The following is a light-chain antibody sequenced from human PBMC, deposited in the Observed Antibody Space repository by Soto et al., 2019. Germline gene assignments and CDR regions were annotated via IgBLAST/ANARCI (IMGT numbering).Light chain of an antibody. V-gene: IGLV2-14*01. Sequence: QSALTQPASVSGSPGQSITISCTGTSSDVGGYNYVSWFQHHPGKAPKLLIYEVSHRPSGVSNRFSGSKSSNTASLTISGLQAEDEADYHCSSYTSSTTPYVFGTGTKLTVL. CDR2: EVS. CDR1: SSDVGGYNY. J-gene: IGLJ1*01. CDR3: SSYTSSTTPYV.